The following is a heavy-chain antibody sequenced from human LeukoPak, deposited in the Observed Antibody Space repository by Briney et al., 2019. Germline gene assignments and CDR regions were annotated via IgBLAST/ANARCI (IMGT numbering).Heavy chain of an antibody. D-gene: IGHD3-10*01. V-gene: IGHV1-69*13. J-gene: IGHJ4*02. CDR2: IIPMFGTA. CDR3: ARDLIGSPISYSSGAWDY. CDR1: GGTFSNYA. Sequence: SVKVSCKASGGTFSNYAISWVRQAPGQGLEWMGGIIPMFGTADYAQKFQGRVTITADESASTAYMELSSLRAEDTAVYYCARDLIGSPISYSSGAWDYWGQGTLVTVSS.